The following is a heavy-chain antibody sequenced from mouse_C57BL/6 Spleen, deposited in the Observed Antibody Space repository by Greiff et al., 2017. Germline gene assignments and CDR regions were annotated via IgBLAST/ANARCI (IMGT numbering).Heavy chain of an antibody. CDR2: IYPGDGDT. CDR1: GYAFSSSW. Sequence: VQLQQSGPELVKPGASVKISCKASGYAFSSSWMNWVKQRPGKGLEWIGRIYPGDGDTNYNGKFKGKATLTADKSSSTAYMQLSSLTSEDSAVYFCAREGSTMVYDGGAWFAYWGQGTLVTVSA. CDR3: AREGSTMVYDGGAWFAY. V-gene: IGHV1-82*01. D-gene: IGHD2-1*01. J-gene: IGHJ3*01.